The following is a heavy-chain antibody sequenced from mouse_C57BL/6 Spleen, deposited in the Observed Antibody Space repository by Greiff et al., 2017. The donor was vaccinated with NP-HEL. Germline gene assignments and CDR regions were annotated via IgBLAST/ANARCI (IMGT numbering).Heavy chain of an antibody. CDR2: IDPSDSYT. Sequence: VQLQQSGAELVMPGASVKLSCKASGYTFTSYWMHWVKQRPGQGLEWIGEIDPSDSYTNYHQKFKGKSTLTVDKSSSTAYMQLSSRTSADSAVYYCASWDYYGSSDFDYWGQGTTLTVSS. CDR1: GYTFTSYW. CDR3: ASWDYYGSSDFDY. J-gene: IGHJ2*01. V-gene: IGHV1-69*01. D-gene: IGHD1-1*01.